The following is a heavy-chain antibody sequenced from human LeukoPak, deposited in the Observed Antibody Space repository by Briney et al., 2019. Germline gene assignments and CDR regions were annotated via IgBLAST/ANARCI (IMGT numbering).Heavy chain of an antibody. D-gene: IGHD3-9*01. CDR3: ARDSDWAFDY. Sequence: GGSLRLSCAASGFTFSDYHMSWIRQAPGKGLEWVSYISLSSTYTNYADSVKGRFTISRDNAKNLLYLQMNSLRVEDTAVYYCARDSDWAFDYWGQGSLVTVSS. CDR1: GFTFSDYH. J-gene: IGHJ4*02. CDR2: ISLSSTYT. V-gene: IGHV3-11*06.